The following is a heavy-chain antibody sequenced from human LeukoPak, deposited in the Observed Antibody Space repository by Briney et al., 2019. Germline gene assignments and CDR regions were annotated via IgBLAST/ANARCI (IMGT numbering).Heavy chain of an antibody. Sequence: GGSLRLSCAASGFTFSSYGMHWVRQAPGKGLEWVAFIGNDENNKKFGDSLKGRFTISRDNSKSTVYLQMNSLRAEDTAVYYCAKDNYRYVDYWGQGTLVIVSS. CDR1: GFTFSSYG. CDR3: AKDNYRYVDY. J-gene: IGHJ4*02. D-gene: IGHD3-16*02. CDR2: IGNDENNK. V-gene: IGHV3-30*02.